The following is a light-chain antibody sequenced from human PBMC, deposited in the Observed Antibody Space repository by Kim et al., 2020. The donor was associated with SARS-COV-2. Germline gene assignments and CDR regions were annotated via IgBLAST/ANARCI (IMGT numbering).Light chain of an antibody. CDR1: QDIRKY. CDR2: DAS. V-gene: IGKV1-33*01. Sequence: ASVGDRVTITCQASQDIRKYLNWYQQIPGKAPKLLIYDASNLETGVPSKFSGSGSGTDFTFTISSLQPEDIGTYYCQQYDNVPITFGQGTRLEIK. J-gene: IGKJ5*01. CDR3: QQYDNVPIT.